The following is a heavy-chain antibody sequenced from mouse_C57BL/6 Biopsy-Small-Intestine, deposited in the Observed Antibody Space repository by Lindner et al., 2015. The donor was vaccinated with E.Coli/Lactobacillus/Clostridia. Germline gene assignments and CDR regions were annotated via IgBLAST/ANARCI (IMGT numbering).Heavy chain of an antibody. CDR3: ARGGSFSNFRYFDV. CDR1: GYVFSRTW. V-gene: IGHV1-82*01. D-gene: IGHD2-5*01. CDR2: IYPGDGDI. Sequence: VQLQESGPELVKPGASVKISRKASGYVFSRTWMNWVKQRPGKGLEWIGRIYPGDGDIHYNGKFKGKATLTADKSSSTAYMQLSSLTSEDSAVYFCARGGSFSNFRYFDVWGAGATVTVSS. J-gene: IGHJ1*01.